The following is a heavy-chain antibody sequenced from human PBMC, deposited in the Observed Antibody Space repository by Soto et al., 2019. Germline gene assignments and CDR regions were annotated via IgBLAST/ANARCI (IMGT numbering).Heavy chain of an antibody. CDR1: GCSLIGYY. CDR2: IYYSGDT. CDR3: AKHPSLGRFDP. J-gene: IGHJ5*02. Sequence: SETLSLTCTVSGCSLIGYYWSWSRQPPGKELEWIGYIYYSGDTDYNPSLQSRVTISVDTSKNQFSLKVTSVTAADTAVYYCAKHPSLGRFDPWGQGILVTVS. V-gene: IGHV4-59*08. D-gene: IGHD1-26*01.